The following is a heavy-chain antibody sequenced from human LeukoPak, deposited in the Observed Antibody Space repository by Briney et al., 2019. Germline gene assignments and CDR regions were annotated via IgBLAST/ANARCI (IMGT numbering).Heavy chain of an antibody. CDR2: IRSNADNYAT. Sequence: GGSLKLSCAASGFTFSGSAIHWVRQASGKGLEWVGRIRSNADNYATTYAASVKGRFTISRDDSKNTAYLQINSLKTEDTAVYYCTRLRAANTEAFLYYYHGMDVCGQGTTVTVSS. J-gene: IGHJ6*02. CDR3: TRLRAANTEAFLYYYHGMDV. CDR1: GFTFSGSA. D-gene: IGHD3-3*02. V-gene: IGHV3-73*01.